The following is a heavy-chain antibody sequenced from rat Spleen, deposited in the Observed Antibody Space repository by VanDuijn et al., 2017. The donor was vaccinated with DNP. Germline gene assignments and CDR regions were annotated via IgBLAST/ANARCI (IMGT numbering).Heavy chain of an antibody. Sequence: EVQLVESGGGLVQPGRSLKLSCAASGFIFSDYYMAWVRQAPTKGLECVAYISYDGGSTYYGDSVKGRFTISRANVKSTLYLQMNSLRSEDMATYYCVRWYNSGYYFDYWGQGVMVTVSS. CDR3: VRWYNSGYYFDY. J-gene: IGHJ2*01. D-gene: IGHD4-3*01. CDR2: ISYDGGST. V-gene: IGHV5-22*01. CDR1: GFIFSDYY.